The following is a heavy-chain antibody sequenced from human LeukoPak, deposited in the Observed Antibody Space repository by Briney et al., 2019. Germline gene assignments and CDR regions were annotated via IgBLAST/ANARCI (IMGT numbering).Heavy chain of an antibody. CDR2: IIPILGIA. Sequence: ASVKVSCKASGGTFSSYAIRWVRQAPGQGLEWMGRIIPILGIANYAQKFQGRVTITADKSTSTAYMELSSLRSEDTAVYYCARDPGGNHALDYWGQGTLVTVSS. CDR3: ARDPGGNHALDY. V-gene: IGHV1-69*04. CDR1: GGTFSSYA. J-gene: IGHJ4*02. D-gene: IGHD4-23*01.